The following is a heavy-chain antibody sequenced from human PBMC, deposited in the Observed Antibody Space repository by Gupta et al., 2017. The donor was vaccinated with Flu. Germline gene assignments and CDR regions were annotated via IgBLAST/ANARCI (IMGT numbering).Heavy chain of an antibody. CDR3: AILTYYDILTEDV. D-gene: IGHD3-9*01. Sequence: QVQLVQSGAEVTKPGSSVKVSCKASGGTFSSYALSWVRQAPGRGLEWMGGIIPIFGTANYAQKFQGRVTITADESTSTAYMELSSLRSEDTAVDYCAILTYYDILTEDVWGQGTTVTVSS. CDR1: GGTFSSYA. CDR2: IIPIFGTA. J-gene: IGHJ6*02. V-gene: IGHV1-69*01.